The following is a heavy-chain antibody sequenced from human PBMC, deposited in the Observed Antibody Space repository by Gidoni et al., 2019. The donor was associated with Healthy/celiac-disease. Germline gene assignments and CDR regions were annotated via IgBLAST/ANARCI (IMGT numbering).Heavy chain of an antibody. Sequence: EVQLVQSGAEVKKPGESLKISCKGSGYSFTSYWIGWVRQMPGKGLEWMGLIYPGDSDTRYSPSFQGQVTISADKSISTAYLQWSSLKASDTAMYYCARSRYCSGGSCYPIDYWGQGTLVTVSS. CDR2: IYPGDSDT. V-gene: IGHV5-51*01. J-gene: IGHJ4*02. D-gene: IGHD2-15*01. CDR3: ARSRYCSGGSCYPIDY. CDR1: GYSFTSYW.